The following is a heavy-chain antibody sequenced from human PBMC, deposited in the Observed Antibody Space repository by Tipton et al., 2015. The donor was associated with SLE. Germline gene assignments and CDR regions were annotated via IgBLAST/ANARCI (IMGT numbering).Heavy chain of an antibody. Sequence: VQLVQSGGGLVQPGGSLRLSCAASGFTFSSYEMNWVRQAPGKGLEWVSYISSSGSTIYYADSVKGRFTISRDNAKNSLYLQMNSLRAEDTAVYYCARGRLRGFWSGYYTDAFDIWGQGTMVTVSA. CDR1: GFTFSSYE. J-gene: IGHJ3*02. CDR2: ISSSGSTI. D-gene: IGHD3-3*01. V-gene: IGHV3-48*03. CDR3: ARGRLRGFWSGYYTDAFDI.